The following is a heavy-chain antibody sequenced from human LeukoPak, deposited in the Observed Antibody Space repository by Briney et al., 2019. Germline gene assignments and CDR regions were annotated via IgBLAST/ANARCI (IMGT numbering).Heavy chain of an antibody. Sequence: SETLCLTCTVSGGSISSGDYYWSWIRQPPGKGLEWIGYIYYSGSTYYNPSLKSRVTISVDTSKNQFSLKLSSVTAADTAVYYCARDARDGYIHYRGQGTLVTVSS. CDR2: IYYSGST. CDR3: ARDARDGYIHY. D-gene: IGHD5-24*01. V-gene: IGHV4-30-4*08. J-gene: IGHJ4*02. CDR1: GGSISSGDYY.